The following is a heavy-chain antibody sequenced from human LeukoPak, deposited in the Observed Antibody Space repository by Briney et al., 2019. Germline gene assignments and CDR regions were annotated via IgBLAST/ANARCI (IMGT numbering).Heavy chain of an antibody. Sequence: GASVKVSCKASGYTFTNYYIHWVRQAPGQGLEWMGLINPGGANTNYAQNFQGRVTMTRDTSTSTVYMELRSLRSDDTAVYYCARESPYGSGSYSDYWGQGTLVTVSS. D-gene: IGHD3-10*01. CDR2: INPGGANT. CDR1: GYTFTNYY. CDR3: ARESPYGSGSYSDY. V-gene: IGHV1-46*01. J-gene: IGHJ4*02.